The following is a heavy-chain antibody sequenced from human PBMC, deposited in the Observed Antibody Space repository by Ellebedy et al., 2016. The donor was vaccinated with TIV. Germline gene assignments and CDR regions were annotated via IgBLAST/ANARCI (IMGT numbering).Heavy chain of an antibody. CDR3: ARDLGRYYDSSDRGIFGY. J-gene: IGHJ4*02. CDR2: IIPILGIA. CDR1: GGTFSSYA. Sequence: SVKVSXXASGGTFSSYAISWVRQAPGQGLEWMGRIIPILGIANYAQKFQGRVTITADESTSTAYMELSSLRSEDTAVYYCARDLGRYYDSSDRGIFGYWGQGTLVTVSS. D-gene: IGHD3-22*01. V-gene: IGHV1-69*04.